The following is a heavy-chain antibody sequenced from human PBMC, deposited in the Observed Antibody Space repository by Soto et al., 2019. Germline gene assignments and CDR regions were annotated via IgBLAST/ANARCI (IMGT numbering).Heavy chain of an antibody. D-gene: IGHD3-10*01. J-gene: IGHJ4*01. CDR3: ARDDEDGSYCDLGY. CDR1: GFTFSNYI. V-gene: IGHV3-30-3*01. Sequence: QVQLVESGGGVVQPGRSLRLSCAASGFTFSNYIMHWVRQAPGKGLEWVAIILHDGNNEYYADSVKGRFTISRDNSKNTLYLQMNGLRTEDTAMYYCARDDEDGSYCDLGYWGLGTVVTVSS. CDR2: ILHDGNNE.